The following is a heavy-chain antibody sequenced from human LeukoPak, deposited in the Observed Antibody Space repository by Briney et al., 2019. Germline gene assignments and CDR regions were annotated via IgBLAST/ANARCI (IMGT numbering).Heavy chain of an antibody. V-gene: IGHV3-30*02. CDR2: IRYDGSNK. CDR3: AKDSTPTDYYGSAADY. J-gene: IGHJ4*02. D-gene: IGHD3-10*01. Sequence: GGSLRLSCAASGFTFSSYGMHWVRQAPGKGLEWVAFIRYDGSNKYYADSVEGRFTISRDNSKNTLYLQMNSLRAEDTAVYYCAKDSTPTDYYGSAADYWGQGTLVTVSS. CDR1: GFTFSSYG.